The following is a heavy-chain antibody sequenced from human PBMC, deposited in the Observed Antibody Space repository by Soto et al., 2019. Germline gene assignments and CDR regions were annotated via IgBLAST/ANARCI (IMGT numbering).Heavy chain of an antibody. CDR2: IYTSGST. CDR1: GGSISSYY. CDR3: TMTVTMVRGPLDYFDY. V-gene: IGHV4-4*07. D-gene: IGHD3-10*01. J-gene: IGHJ4*02. Sequence: SETLSLTCTVSGGSISSYYWSWIRQSAGKGLEWIGRIYTSGSTNYNPSLKSRVTMSVDTSKNQFSLKMSSVTAADTAVYYCTMTVTMVRGPLDYFDYWGQGTLVTVSS.